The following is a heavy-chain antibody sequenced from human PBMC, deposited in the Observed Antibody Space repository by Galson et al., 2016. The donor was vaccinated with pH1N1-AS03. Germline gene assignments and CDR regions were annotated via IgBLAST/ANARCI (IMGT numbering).Heavy chain of an antibody. CDR3: ARGEMIGDDS. V-gene: IGHV3-7*03. Sequence: SLRLSCAASGLEFSYFWMTWVHQAPGKGPEWVANIKQDGSETHYVDSVKGRFTISRDNAKNSLYLQMNSLRVEDTAMYYCARGEMIGDDSWGQGTLVTVSS. D-gene: IGHD3-16*01. J-gene: IGHJ4*02. CDR2: IKQDGSET. CDR1: GLEFSYFW.